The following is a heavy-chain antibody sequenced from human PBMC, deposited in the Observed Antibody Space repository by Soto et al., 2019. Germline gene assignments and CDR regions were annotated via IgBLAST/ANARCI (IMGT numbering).Heavy chain of an antibody. V-gene: IGHV3-23*01. D-gene: IGHD3-9*01. CDR1: GFTFRSYA. CDR3: AREVQRYGTGFDY. J-gene: IGHJ4*02. CDR2: ISGSGGST. Sequence: EVQLLESGGGLVQPGGSLRLSCAASGFTFRSYAMSWVRQAPGKGLEWVSVISGSGGSTYYAVSVRRRFSIDSDNSKNTLYLQMNSLRAEDTVVYYCAREVQRYGTGFDYWGQGSLVTVYS.